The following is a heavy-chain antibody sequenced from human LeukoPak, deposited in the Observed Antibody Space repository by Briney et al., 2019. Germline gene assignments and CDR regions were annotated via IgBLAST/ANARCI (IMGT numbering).Heavy chain of an antibody. Sequence: GGSLRLSCAASAFTFSRDWMHWVRQAPGKGLDWVATITASGSSTFHAESVKGRVTISRDTSKNTLYLLVDSLRAEDTAIYYCAKDVSPLGWYLDSWGQGVPVTVSS. CDR1: AFTFSRDW. V-gene: IGHV3-23*01. J-gene: IGHJ4*02. CDR3: AKDVSPLGWYLDS. CDR2: ITASGSST. D-gene: IGHD2-15*01.